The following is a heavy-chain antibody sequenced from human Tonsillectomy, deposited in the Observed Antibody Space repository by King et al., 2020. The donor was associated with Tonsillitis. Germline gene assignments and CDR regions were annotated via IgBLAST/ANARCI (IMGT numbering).Heavy chain of an antibody. CDR2: SYPGEQDK. J-gene: IGHJ3*02. Sequence: QLVQSGAEVKKPGESLKSSFKGSGYRFVTYWMAWLRQMPGKGLEVMGISYPGEQDKRHIPSFQGQVTISVDKSIRTSYLQWGSLKAADTAMYYCARQDKGGGYCSGARCPTWYAFDIWGQGTMVTVSS. CDR3: ARQDKGGGYCSGARCPTWYAFDI. D-gene: IGHD2-15*01. V-gene: IGHV5-51*01. CDR1: GYRFVTYW.